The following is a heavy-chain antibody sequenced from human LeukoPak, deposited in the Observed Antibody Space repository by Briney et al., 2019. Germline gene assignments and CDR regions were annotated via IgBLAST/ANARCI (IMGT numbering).Heavy chain of an antibody. CDR2: ISSSSSYT. CDR1: GFTFSDYY. CDR3: ARLLDIVAQTAHY. D-gene: IGHD5-12*01. V-gene: IGHV3-11*06. J-gene: IGHJ4*02. Sequence: PGGSLRLSCAASGFTFSDYYMSWIRQAPGKGLEWVSYISSSSSYTNYADSVKGRFTISRDNAKNSLYLQMNSLRAEDTAVYYCARLLDIVAQTAHYWGQGTLVTVSS.